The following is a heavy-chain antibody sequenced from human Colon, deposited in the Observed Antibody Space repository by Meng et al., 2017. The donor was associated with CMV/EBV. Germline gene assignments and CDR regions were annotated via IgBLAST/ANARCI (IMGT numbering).Heavy chain of an antibody. D-gene: IGHD2-2*01. CDR1: GFNFNDSY. J-gene: IGHJ4*02. CDR3: APYATSWSFEH. V-gene: IGHV3-11*05. Sequence: QVLLDESGDVLVRPCRSLRLSCVASGFNFNDSYMYWFRRAPGKGLEWISYITSDTPYRLYSESVQGRFTISRDNAKNSLFLQMNSLRAEDTAVYYCAPYATSWSFEHWGQGTLVTVSS. CDR2: ITSDTPYR.